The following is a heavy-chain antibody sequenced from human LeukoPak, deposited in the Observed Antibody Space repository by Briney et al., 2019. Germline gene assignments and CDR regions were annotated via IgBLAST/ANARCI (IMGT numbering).Heavy chain of an antibody. CDR1: GYTFTSYY. V-gene: IGHV1-46*01. CDR2: INPSGGST. J-gene: IGHJ6*03. Sequence: ASVKVSCKASGYTFTSYYMHWVRQAPGQGLEWMGIINPSGGSTSYAQKFTGRHAMTRDTYTSTVYMELSSLRSEDTAVYYCQLSGYYYDSSGVSYMDVWGKGTTVTVSS. CDR3: QLSGYYYDSSGVSYMDV. D-gene: IGHD3-22*01.